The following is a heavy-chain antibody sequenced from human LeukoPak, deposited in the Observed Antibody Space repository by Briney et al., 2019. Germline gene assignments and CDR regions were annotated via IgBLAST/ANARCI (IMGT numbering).Heavy chain of an antibody. CDR3: AKDHYFGSGIYDYFDY. CDR1: GFTFSSYW. CDR2: IKQDGSEK. J-gene: IGHJ4*02. V-gene: IGHV3-7*03. D-gene: IGHD3-10*01. Sequence: PGGSLRLSCAASGFTFSSYWMSWVRQAPGKGLEWVANIKQDGSEKYYVDSVKGRFTISRDNSRNTVYLQMNTLRAEDTAVYYCAKDHYFGSGIYDYFDYWGQGILVTVSS.